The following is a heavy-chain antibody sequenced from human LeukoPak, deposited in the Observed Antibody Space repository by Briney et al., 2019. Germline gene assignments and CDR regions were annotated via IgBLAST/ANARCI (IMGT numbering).Heavy chain of an antibody. V-gene: IGHV1-46*01. Sequence: ASLKVSCKASGYTFTGYYMHWVRQAPGQGLEWMGIINPSGGSTSYAQKFQGRVTMTRDTSTSTVYMELSSLRSEDTAVYYCARDRQRNYYDSSGPLRTFDIWGQGTMVTVSS. CDR1: GYTFTGYY. CDR3: ARDRQRNYYDSSGPLRTFDI. D-gene: IGHD3-22*01. J-gene: IGHJ3*02. CDR2: INPSGGST.